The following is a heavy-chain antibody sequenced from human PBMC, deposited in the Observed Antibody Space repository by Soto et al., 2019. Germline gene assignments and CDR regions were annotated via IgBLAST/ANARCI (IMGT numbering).Heavy chain of an antibody. D-gene: IGHD3-3*02. V-gene: IGHV3-73*01. CDR3: ATDIFRSENFDY. Sequence: GGSLRLCCAASGFTFIGSAVHWVRQASGQGLEWFVRSRSKANRYATAYAASVKGRFTMSRDDLKNTAYMELSSLRSEDTAMYYCATDIFRSENFDYWGQGTLVTVSS. CDR2: SRSKANRYAT. CDR1: GFTFIGSA. J-gene: IGHJ4*02.